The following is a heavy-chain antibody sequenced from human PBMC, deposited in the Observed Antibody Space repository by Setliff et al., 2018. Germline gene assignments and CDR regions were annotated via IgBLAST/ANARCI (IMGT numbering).Heavy chain of an antibody. J-gene: IGHJ6*03. Sequence: TLSLTCTVSGGSISSGSYYWSWIRHPAGKGLEWIGRVYTNGGSDYNPFLKSRVSISLXXXKNXFSLXLIXXTXXXTXVYYCARANKKLDYYYYYMDVWGKGTTVTVSS. CDR2: VYTNGGS. CDR1: GGSISSGSYY. CDR3: ARANKKLDYYYYYMDV. V-gene: IGHV4-61*02. D-gene: IGHD1-1*01.